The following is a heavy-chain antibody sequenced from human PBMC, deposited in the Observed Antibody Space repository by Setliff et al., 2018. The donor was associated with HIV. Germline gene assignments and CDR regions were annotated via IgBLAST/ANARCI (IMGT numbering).Heavy chain of an antibody. Sequence: KTSETLSLTCSVSGGSINRGTYYWTWIRQSAGKGLEWIGHIYITGDTDYNPSLKSRVTISVDTSKNQFSLTLTSVTATDTAVYYCARVYVDLTKYYNFWSGYPDYWGQGTLVTVSS. D-gene: IGHD3-3*01. CDR1: GGSINRGTYY. J-gene: IGHJ4*02. CDR3: ARVYVDLTKYYNFWSGYPDY. V-gene: IGHV4-61*09. CDR2: IYITGDT.